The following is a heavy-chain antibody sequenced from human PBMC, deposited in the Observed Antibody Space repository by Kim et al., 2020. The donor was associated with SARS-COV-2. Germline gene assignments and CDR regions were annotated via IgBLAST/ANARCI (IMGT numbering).Heavy chain of an antibody. D-gene: IGHD3-9*01. V-gene: IGHV1-3*01. Sequence: KFQGRVTITRDTSASTAYMELGSLRSEDTAVYYCARSVLRYFDWGEGFDYWGQGTLVTVSS. J-gene: IGHJ4*02. CDR3: ARSVLRYFDWGEGFDY.